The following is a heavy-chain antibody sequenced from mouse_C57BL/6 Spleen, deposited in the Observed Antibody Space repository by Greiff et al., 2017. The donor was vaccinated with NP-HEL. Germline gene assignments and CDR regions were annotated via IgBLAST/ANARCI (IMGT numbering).Heavy chain of an antibody. D-gene: IGHD2-4*01. CDR1: GFTFSSYG. CDR3: ARREGLRRDYAMDY. V-gene: IGHV5-6*01. CDR2: ISSGGSYT. J-gene: IGHJ4*01. Sequence: EVQLVESGGDLVKPGGSLKLSCAASGFTFSSYGMSWVRQTPDKRLEWVATISSGGSYTYYPDSVKGRFTISRDNAKNPLYLQMSSLKSEETAMYYCARREGLRRDYAMDYWGQGTSVTVSS.